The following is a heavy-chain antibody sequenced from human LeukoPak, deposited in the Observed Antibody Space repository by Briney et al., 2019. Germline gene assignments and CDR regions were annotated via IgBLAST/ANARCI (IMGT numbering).Heavy chain of an antibody. D-gene: IGHD4-11*01. CDR1: GFTFNQYW. CDR3: PRDHPGSNSLDY. V-gene: IGHV3-74*01. J-gene: IGHJ4*02. Sequence: GGSLRLSCAASGFTFNQYWMHWVRQAPGAGLEWVSRLKTDGSRTNYADSVKGRFTISRDNARNTVYLQMNSLRAEDTAVYYCPRDHPGSNSLDYWGQGTLVTVSS. CDR2: LKTDGSRT.